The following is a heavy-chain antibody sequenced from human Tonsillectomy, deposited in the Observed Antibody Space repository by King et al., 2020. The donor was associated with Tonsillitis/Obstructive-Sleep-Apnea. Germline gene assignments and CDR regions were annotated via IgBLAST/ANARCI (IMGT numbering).Heavy chain of an antibody. Sequence: VQLVESGGGLVQPGGSLRLSCSASVFTFSSYALHWVRQAPGKGLEFVSALNANGGSTCYADSVKGRFTISRDNSNSTVYLQMSSLRAEDTAVYYCVKGTSGEFYYDYMDV. CDR1: VFTFSSYA. CDR2: LNANGGST. D-gene: IGHD3-10*01. CDR3: VKGTSGEFYYDYMDV. J-gene: IGHJ6*03. V-gene: IGHV3-64D*06.